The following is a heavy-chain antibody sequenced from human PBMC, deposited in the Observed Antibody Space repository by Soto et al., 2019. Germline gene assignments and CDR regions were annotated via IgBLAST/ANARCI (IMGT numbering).Heavy chain of an antibody. J-gene: IGHJ5*01. Sequence: GGSLRLSCAASGFTFDDYAMYWVRQAPGKGLEWVSGISWSSGNIGYADSVKGRFTISRDNAKNSLYLQMSSLRADDTALYYCAKEVTTAWFDSWGQGTLVTVSS. V-gene: IGHV3-9*01. D-gene: IGHD4-17*01. CDR3: AKEVTTAWFDS. CDR2: ISWSSGNI. CDR1: GFTFDDYA.